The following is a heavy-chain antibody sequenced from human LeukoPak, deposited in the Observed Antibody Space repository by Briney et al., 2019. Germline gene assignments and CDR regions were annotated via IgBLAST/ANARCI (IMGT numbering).Heavy chain of an antibody. D-gene: IGHD3-16*02. CDR1: GYTFTGYY. CDR3: ARGTGDYVWGSYRYTGGEDSFDI. J-gene: IGHJ3*02. CDR2: INPNSGGT. Sequence: ASVKVSCKASGYTFTGYYMHWVRQAPGQGLEWMGWINPNSGGTNYAQKFQGRVTMTRDTSISTAYMELSRLRSDDTAVYYCARGTGDYVWGSYRYTGGEDSFDIWGQGTLVTVSS. V-gene: IGHV1-2*02.